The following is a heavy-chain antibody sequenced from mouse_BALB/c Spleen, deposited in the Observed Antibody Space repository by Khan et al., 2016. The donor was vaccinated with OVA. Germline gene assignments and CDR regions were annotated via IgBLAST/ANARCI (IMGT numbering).Heavy chain of an antibody. CDR2: IYPYNDAT. V-gene: IGHV1S136*01. D-gene: IGHD1-1*01. J-gene: IGHJ3*01. CDR3: ARGGSYYGSCLY. CDR1: GYTFTSYV. Sequence: VRLQQSGPEVVKPGASVKLSCKASGYTFTSYVMHWVKQKPGQGLEWIGYIYPYNDATKYNEKFNGKVTLTSDRSSSTAYMELSSLTSEDSAVYYCARGGSYYGSCLYWGQGTLGTVSA.